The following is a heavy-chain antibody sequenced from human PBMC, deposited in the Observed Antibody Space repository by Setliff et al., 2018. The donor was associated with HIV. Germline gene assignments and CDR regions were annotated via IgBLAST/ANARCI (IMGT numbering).Heavy chain of an antibody. J-gene: IGHJ6*03. D-gene: IGHD2-15*01. V-gene: IGHV4-4*07. CDR1: GGSISSYY. Sequence: SETLSLTCTVSGGSISSYYWSWIRQPAGKGLEWIGRIYTSGSTNYNPSLKSRVTMSVDTSKNQFSLRLSSVTAADTAVYYCARGRRDCSSGSCYGPYYMDVWGKGTTVTVSS. CDR2: IYTSGST. CDR3: ARGRRDCSSGSCYGPYYMDV.